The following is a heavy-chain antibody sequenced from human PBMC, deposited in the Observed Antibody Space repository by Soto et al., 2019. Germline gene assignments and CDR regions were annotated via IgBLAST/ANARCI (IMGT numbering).Heavy chain of an antibody. CDR1: GYTLTELS. Sequence: ASVKVSCKVSGYTLTELSMHWVRQAPGKGLEWMGGFDPEDGETIYAQKFQGRVTMTEDTSTDTAYMELSSLRSEDTAVYYCATGVGGVITTIFRYYSYVMDVCGQATTVTVSS. J-gene: IGHJ6*02. CDR3: ATGVGGVITTIFRYYSYVMDV. V-gene: IGHV1-24*01. D-gene: IGHD3-22*01. CDR2: FDPEDGET.